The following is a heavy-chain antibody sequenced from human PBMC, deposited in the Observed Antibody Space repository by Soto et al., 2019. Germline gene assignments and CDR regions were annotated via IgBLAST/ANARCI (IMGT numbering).Heavy chain of an antibody. CDR3: ARLGTYSGSYFEYFQH. CDR1: GGSISSSNW. D-gene: IGHD1-26*01. CDR2: IYHSGST. Sequence: SSETLSLTCAVSGGSISSSNWWSWVRQPPGKGLEWIGEIYHSGSTNYNPSLKSRVTIPVDKSKNQFSLKLSSVTAADTAVYYCARLGTYSGSYFEYFQHWGQGTLVTVSS. J-gene: IGHJ1*01. V-gene: IGHV4-4*02.